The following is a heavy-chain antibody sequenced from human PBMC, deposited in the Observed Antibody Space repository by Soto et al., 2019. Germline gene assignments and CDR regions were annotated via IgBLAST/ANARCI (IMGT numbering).Heavy chain of an antibody. V-gene: IGHV3-64*02. D-gene: IGHD3-22*01. CDR3: ERARDYDSSGYCWGALDI. CDR2: ISSNGGST. J-gene: IGHJ3*02. CDR1: GFTFSIYA. Sequence: GGSLRLSCAASGFTFSIYAMHWVRQAPGKGLEYVSAISSNGGSTYYADSVKGRFTISRDNSKNTLYLQMGSLRAADMAVYYCERARDYDSSGYCWGALDISARGSIVTI.